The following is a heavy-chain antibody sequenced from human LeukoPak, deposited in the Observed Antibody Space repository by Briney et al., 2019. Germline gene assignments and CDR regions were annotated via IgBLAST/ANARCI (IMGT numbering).Heavy chain of an antibody. J-gene: IGHJ5*02. CDR3: AREERSYGSGSYPFPFDP. V-gene: IGHV1-24*01. CDR1: GYTLTELS. Sequence: GASVKVSCKVSGYTLTELSMHWVRQAPGKGLEWMGGFDPEDGETIYAQKFQGRVTMTEDTSTDTAYMELSSLRSEDTAVYYCAREERSYGSGSYPFPFDPWGQGTLVTVS. CDR2: FDPEDGET. D-gene: IGHD3-10*01.